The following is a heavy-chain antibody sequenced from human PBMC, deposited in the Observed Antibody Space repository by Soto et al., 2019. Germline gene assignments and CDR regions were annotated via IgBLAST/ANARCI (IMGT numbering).Heavy chain of an antibody. V-gene: IGHV3-74*01. Sequence: EVPLVESGGGLVQPGGSLRLSCTVSGFTFSSFWSHWVRQAPGEGLVCVSRINTDGSSTSYADSVKGRFTISRDNAKNTLYLQMNSLRVEDTAMYYCAKRGVDTFGLSSWGQGTLVTVSS. CDR2: INTDGSST. J-gene: IGHJ5*02. CDR3: AKRGVDTFGLSS. D-gene: IGHD3-10*01. CDR1: GFTFSSFW.